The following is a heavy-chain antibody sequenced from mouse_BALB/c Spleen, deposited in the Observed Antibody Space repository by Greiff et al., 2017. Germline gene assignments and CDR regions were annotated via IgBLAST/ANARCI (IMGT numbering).Heavy chain of an antibody. CDR1: GYTFTSYY. Sequence: VKLMESGAELVKPGASVKLSCKASGYTFTSYYMYWVKQRPGQGLEWIGEINPSNGGTNFNEKFKSKATLTVDKSSSTAYMQLSSLTSEDSAVYYCTRWADYYAMDYWGQGTSVTVSS. J-gene: IGHJ4*01. CDR2: INPSNGGT. V-gene: IGHV1S81*02. CDR3: TRWADYYAMDY.